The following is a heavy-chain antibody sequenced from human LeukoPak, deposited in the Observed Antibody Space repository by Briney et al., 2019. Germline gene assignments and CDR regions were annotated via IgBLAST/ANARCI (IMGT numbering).Heavy chain of an antibody. CDR3: ARGGEDIAVAQDS. D-gene: IGHD6-19*01. J-gene: IGHJ4*02. V-gene: IGHV3-30-3*01. CDR2: ISYDGSNK. Sequence: GGSLRLSCAASGFTFSSYAMHWVRQAPGKGLEWVAVISYDGSNKYYADSVKGRFTISRDNSKNTLYLQMNSLRAEDTAVYYCARGGEDIAVAQDSWGQGTLVTVSS. CDR1: GFTFSSYA.